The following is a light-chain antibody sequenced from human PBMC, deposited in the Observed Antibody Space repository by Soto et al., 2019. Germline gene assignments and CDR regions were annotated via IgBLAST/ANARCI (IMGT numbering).Light chain of an antibody. CDR2: KAS. CDR3: QQYNSYPLT. CDR1: QSISSW. Sequence: DIQMTQSPSTLSASVGDRVTITCRASQSISSWLAWYQQKPGKAPNLLIYKASSLESGVPSRFSGSGSGTEFTLTNSSLQPDYFATYYCQQYNSYPLTFGGGTKVEIK. J-gene: IGKJ4*01. V-gene: IGKV1-5*03.